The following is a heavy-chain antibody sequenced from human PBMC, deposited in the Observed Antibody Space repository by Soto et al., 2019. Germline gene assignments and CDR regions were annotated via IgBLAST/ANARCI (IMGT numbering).Heavy chain of an antibody. V-gene: IGHV1-3*01. CDR2: INAGNGNR. CDR1: GYTFTSYA. J-gene: IGHJ4*02. CDR3: ARGPGGPDGPGDY. D-gene: IGHD2-15*01. Sequence: QVQLVQSGAEVKKPGASVKVSCKASGYTFTSYAMHWVRQAPGQRREWMGRINAGNGNRKYSQKFQGRVTITRDTSASTAYMELSSLRSEDTAVYYCARGPGGPDGPGDYWGQGTLVTVSS.